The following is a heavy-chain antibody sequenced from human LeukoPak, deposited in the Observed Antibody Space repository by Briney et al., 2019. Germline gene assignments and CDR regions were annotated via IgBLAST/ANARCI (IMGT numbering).Heavy chain of an antibody. CDR2: IYYSGST. CDR1: GGAISSYF. V-gene: IGHV4-59*08. J-gene: IGHJ4*02. D-gene: IGHD6-19*01. Sequence: SETLSLTCTVSGGAISSYFWSWIRQPPGKGLEWIGYIYYSGSTNYNPSLKSRVTMSVDTSKNQFSLKLSSVTAADTAVYYCARIDRAVAGTIDYWGQGTLVTVSS. CDR3: ARIDRAVAGTIDY.